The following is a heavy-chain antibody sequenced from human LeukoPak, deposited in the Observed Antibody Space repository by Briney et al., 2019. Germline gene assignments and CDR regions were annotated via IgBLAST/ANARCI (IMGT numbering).Heavy chain of an antibody. CDR3: AKDRQSASWANFDY. J-gene: IGHJ4*02. CDR1: GFTFSSYA. Sequence: PGGSLRLSCAASGFTFSSYAMSWVRQAPGKGLEWVSAINGSGGSTYYADSVKGRFTISRDNSKNTLYLQMNSLRAEDTAVYYCAKDRQSASWANFDYWGQGTLVTVSS. CDR2: INGSGGST. D-gene: IGHD7-27*01. V-gene: IGHV3-23*01.